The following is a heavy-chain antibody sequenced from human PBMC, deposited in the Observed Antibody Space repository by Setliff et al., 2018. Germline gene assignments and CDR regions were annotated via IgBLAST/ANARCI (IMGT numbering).Heavy chain of an antibody. CDR3: LRLVRYCTKIACQATSGDEV. CDR1: GYMFRSYG. CDR2: ISAYNGKT. J-gene: IGHJ4*02. Sequence: ASVKVSCKASGYMFRSYGINWMRQAPGQGFEWMGWISAYNGKTYFAQKFQDRITLTTDTSTNTGYLELRGLRSDDTAVYYCLRLVRYCTKIACQATSGDEVWGRGTLVTVSS. D-gene: IGHD2-8*01. V-gene: IGHV1-18*04.